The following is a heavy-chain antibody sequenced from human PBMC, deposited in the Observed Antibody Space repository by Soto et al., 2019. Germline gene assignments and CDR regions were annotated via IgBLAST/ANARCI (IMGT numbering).Heavy chain of an antibody. CDR3: ARQYYYDSSGYRRGYHYDMDA. V-gene: IGHV3-30-3*01. Sequence: QVHLVESGGGVVQPVRSLRLSCAASAFTFSSYAMHWVRQAPGKGLEWVAVISFDETINDYAYSLQGRFTIAGDNSKSTMYLQMNSLRVEDTAVYYCARQYYYDSSGYRRGYHYDMDAGGQGTTVAASS. CDR1: AFTFSSYA. CDR2: ISFDETIN. J-gene: IGHJ6*02. D-gene: IGHD3-22*01.